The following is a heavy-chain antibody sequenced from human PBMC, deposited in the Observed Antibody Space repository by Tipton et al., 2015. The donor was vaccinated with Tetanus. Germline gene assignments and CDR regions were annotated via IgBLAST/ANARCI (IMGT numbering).Heavy chain of an antibody. Sequence: SLRLSCAASGFTFSNYAMSWVRQAPGKGLERVSTITGSGASTSDADSVKGRFTISRDNAKKTLHLQMNSLRGEDTAIYYCAKNSRSSWYEYFESWGQGTLVTVSS. D-gene: IGHD6-13*01. CDR2: ITGSGAST. CDR3: AKNSRSSWYEYFES. V-gene: IGHV3-23*01. J-gene: IGHJ4*02. CDR1: GFTFSNYA.